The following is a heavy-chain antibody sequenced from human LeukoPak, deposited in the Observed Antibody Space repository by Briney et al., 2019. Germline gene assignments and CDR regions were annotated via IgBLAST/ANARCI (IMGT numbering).Heavy chain of an antibody. Sequence: PSETLSLTCTVSGGSISSSSYYWGWIRQPPGKGLEWIGSIYYSGSTYYNLSLKSRVTISVDTSKKQFSLKLSSVTAADTAVYYCAAGGGYPQGFYYFDYWGQGTLVTVSS. J-gene: IGHJ4*02. CDR1: GGSISSSSYY. CDR2: IYYSGST. CDR3: AAGGGYPQGFYYFDY. V-gene: IGHV4-39*01. D-gene: IGHD5-12*01.